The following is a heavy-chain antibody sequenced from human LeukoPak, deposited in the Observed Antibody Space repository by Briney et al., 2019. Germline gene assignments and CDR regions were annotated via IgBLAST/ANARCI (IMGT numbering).Heavy chain of an antibody. CDR3: ARLGIAAAGYFDY. CDR1: GYSFTSYW. V-gene: IGHV5-51*01. J-gene: IGHJ4*02. D-gene: IGHD6-13*01. Sequence: GESLKISFKGSGYSFTSYWIGWVRQMPGKGLDWMGIIYPGDSDTRYSPSFQGQVTISADKYISTAYLQWSSLKASDTAMYYCARLGIAAAGYFDYWGQGNMVTVSS. CDR2: IYPGDSDT.